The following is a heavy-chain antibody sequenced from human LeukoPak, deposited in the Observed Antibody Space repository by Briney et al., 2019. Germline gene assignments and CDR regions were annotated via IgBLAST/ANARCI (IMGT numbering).Heavy chain of an antibody. CDR3: ARDVWVRGVIISDY. Sequence: SGTLSLTCAVSGGSLSSTNWWTWVRQPPGKGLEWIGEVDHSGYTNYNPSLKSRVTISVDKSKNHFSLKLSSVTAADTAIYYCARDVWVRGVIISDYWGQGTLVTVSS. CDR1: GGSLSSTNW. V-gene: IGHV4-4*02. D-gene: IGHD3-10*01. CDR2: VDHSGYT. J-gene: IGHJ4*02.